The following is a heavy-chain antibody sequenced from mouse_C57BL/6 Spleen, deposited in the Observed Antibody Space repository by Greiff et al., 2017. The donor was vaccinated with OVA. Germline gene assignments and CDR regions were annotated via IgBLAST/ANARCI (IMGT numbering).Heavy chain of an antibody. V-gene: IGHV6-3*01. J-gene: IGHJ3*01. CDR2: IRLKSDNYAT. CDR1: GFTFSNYW. Sequence: EVKLVESGGGLVQPGGSMKLSCVASGFTFSNYWMNWVRQSPEKGLEWVAQIRLKSDNYATHYAESVKGRFTISRDDSKSSVYLQMNNLRAEDTGIYYCTGGYDYGAYWGQGTLVTVSA. CDR3: TGGYDYGAY. D-gene: IGHD2-4*01.